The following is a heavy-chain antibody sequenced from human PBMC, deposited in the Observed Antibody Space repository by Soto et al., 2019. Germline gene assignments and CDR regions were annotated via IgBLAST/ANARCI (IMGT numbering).Heavy chain of an antibody. CDR1: GYTFTSYY. V-gene: IGHV1-46*01. CDR3: AREGCSGGSCYWFDP. CDR2: INPSGGST. J-gene: IGHJ5*02. Sequence: ASVKGSCKASGYTFTSYYMHWVRQAPGQGLEWMGIINPSGGSTSYAQKFQGRVTMTRDTSTSTVYMELSSLRSEDTAVYYCAREGCSGGSCYWFDPWGQGTLVTVSS. D-gene: IGHD2-15*01.